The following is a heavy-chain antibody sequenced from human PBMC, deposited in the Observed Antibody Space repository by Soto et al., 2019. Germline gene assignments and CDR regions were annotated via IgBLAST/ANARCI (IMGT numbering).Heavy chain of an antibody. D-gene: IGHD4-4*01. J-gene: IGHJ5*02. CDR2: IYYSGST. CDR3: ATSDYIVNWFDP. V-gene: IGHV4-39*01. CDR1: GGSISSSSYY. Sequence: SETLSLTCTVSGGSISSSSYYWGWIRQPPGKGLEWIGSIYYSGSTYYNPSLKSRVTISVDTSKNQFSLKLSSVTAADTAVYYCATSDYIVNWFDPWGQGTLVNVSS.